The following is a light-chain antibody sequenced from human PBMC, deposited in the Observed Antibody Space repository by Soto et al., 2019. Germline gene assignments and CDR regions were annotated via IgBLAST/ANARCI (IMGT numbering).Light chain of an antibody. Sequence: DIVMTQSPDSLAVSLGERATINCKSSQSVLHSSKKKNYLAWYQQKPGQPPKLLITWASTRQSGVPDRISGSRSWTDFTLTISSLQAEYVAVYYCQQFYRSPRTFGGGTKVEIK. J-gene: IGKJ4*01. CDR3: QQFYRSPRT. V-gene: IGKV4-1*01. CDR2: WAS. CDR1: QSVLHSSKKKNY.